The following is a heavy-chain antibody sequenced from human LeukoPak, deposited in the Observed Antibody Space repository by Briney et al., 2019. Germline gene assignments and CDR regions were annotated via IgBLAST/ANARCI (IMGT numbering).Heavy chain of an antibody. V-gene: IGHV3-30*18. J-gene: IGHJ4*02. Sequence: PGGSLRLSCAASGFTFSSYGMHWVRQAPGKGLEWVAVISYDGSNKYYADSVKGRFTISRDNFKNTLYLQMNSLRAEDTAVYYCAKEQVDYGVDYWGQGTLVTVSS. CDR2: ISYDGSNK. CDR3: AKEQVDYGVDY. CDR1: GFTFSSYG. D-gene: IGHD4-17*01.